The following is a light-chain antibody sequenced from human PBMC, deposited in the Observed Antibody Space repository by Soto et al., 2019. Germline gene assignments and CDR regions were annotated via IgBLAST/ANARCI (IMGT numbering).Light chain of an antibody. CDR2: AAS. CDR1: QDITNY. Sequence: DIQMTQSPSSLSASVGDRVTITCRASQDITNYLAWYQQKPGKVPKLLIYAASTLQSGVPSRFSGSGSGTDFPLTISSLQPEDAATYFCQKCSGPPPFTFGPGTTVDIK. V-gene: IGKV1-27*01. CDR3: QKCSGPPPFT. J-gene: IGKJ3*01.